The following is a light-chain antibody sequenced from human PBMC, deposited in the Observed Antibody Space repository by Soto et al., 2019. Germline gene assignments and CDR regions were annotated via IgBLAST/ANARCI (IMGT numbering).Light chain of an antibody. CDR3: MQALQTRT. V-gene: IGKV2-28*01. Sequence: IVMTQSPLSLTAPPGEPASISCMPSQSLLHSNGYNYLDWYLQKPGQSPQLLIYLGSNRASGVPDRFSGSGSGTDFTLKISRVEAEDVGVYYCMQALQTRTFGQGTKVDIK. J-gene: IGKJ1*01. CDR1: QSLLHSNGYNY. CDR2: LGS.